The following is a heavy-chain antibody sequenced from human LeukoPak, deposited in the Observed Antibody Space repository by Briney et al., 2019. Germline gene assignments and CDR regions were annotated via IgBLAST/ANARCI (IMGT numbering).Heavy chain of an antibody. CDR3: ARVGVGALYYFDY. J-gene: IGHJ4*02. V-gene: IGHV3-74*01. D-gene: IGHD1-26*01. CDR2: INSDGSST. CDR1: GFTFSSYW. Sequence: GALRLSCAASGFTFSSYWMHRVRQAPGKGLVWVSRINSDGSSTSYADSVKGRFTISRDNAKNTLYLQMNSLRAEDTAVYYCARVGVGALYYFDYWGQGTLVTVSS.